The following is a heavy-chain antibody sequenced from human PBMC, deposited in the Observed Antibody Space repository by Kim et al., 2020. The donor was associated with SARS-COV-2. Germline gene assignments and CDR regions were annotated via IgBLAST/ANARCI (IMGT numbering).Heavy chain of an antibody. Sequence: GGSLRLSCAASGFTFSSYGMHWVRQAPGKGLEWVAVIWYDGSNKYYADSVKGRFTISRDNSKNTLYLQMNSLRAEDTAVYYCARDLRGYSGYDFTPPMDVWGQGTTVTVSS. CDR1: GFTFSSYG. CDR3: ARDLRGYSGYDFTPPMDV. D-gene: IGHD5-12*01. J-gene: IGHJ6*02. V-gene: IGHV3-33*01. CDR2: IWYDGSNK.